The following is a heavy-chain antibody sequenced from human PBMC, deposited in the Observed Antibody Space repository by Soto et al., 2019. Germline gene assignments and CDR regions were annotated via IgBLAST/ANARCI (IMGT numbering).Heavy chain of an antibody. CDR1: GYSFTSYW. J-gene: IGHJ3*02. CDR2: IYPGDSDT. D-gene: IGHD3-22*01. CDR3: AREMHSSGSTDAFDI. Sequence: SLKISCKGSGYSFTSYWIGWVRQMPGKGLEWMGIIYPGDSDTRYSPSFQGQVTISADKSISTAYLQWSSLKASDTAMYYCAREMHSSGSTDAFDIWGQGTMVTVSS. V-gene: IGHV5-51*01.